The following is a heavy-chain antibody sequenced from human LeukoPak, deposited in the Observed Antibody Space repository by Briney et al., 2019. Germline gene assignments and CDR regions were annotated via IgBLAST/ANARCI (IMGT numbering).Heavy chain of an antibody. J-gene: IGHJ3*02. Sequence: ASVKVSCKASGYTFTSYGISWVRQSPGQGLEWMGWISAYNGNTNYAQKLQGRVTMTTDTSTSTAYMELRSLRSDDTAVYYCARDRGVAITMIVVAHHVAFDIWGQGTMVTVSS. V-gene: IGHV1-18*01. CDR3: ARDRGVAITMIVVAHHVAFDI. CDR1: GYTFTSYG. CDR2: ISAYNGNT. D-gene: IGHD3-22*01.